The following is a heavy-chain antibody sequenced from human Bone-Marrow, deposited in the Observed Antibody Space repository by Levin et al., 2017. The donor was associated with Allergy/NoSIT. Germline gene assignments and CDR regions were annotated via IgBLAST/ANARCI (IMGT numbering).Heavy chain of an antibody. CDR1: GFSFSIYG. V-gene: IGHV3-30*03. CDR3: AMDSGYRENFYHYGLDV. CDR2: ISYDGSKK. J-gene: IGHJ6*02. Sequence: PGGSLRLSCAASGFSFSIYGMHWVRQAPGKGLEWVALISYDGSKKYYADSVKGRFTISRDNSKNVLYVQMNSLRVEDTALYYCAMDSGYRENFYHYGLDVWGQGTTVTVSS. D-gene: IGHD5-12*01.